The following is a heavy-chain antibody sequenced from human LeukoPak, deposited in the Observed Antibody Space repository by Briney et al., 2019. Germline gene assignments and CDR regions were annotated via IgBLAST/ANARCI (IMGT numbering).Heavy chain of an antibody. J-gene: IGHJ4*02. D-gene: IGHD3-16*01. Sequence: SSETLSLTCTVSGDSITSSDYYWGRIRQPPGKGLEWIGSIYYSGSTYYNPSLKSRVTISVDTSKNQFSLKLSSVTAADTAVYYCATFRFTYALSAYWGQGTLVTVSS. V-gene: IGHV4-39*01. CDR2: IYYSGST. CDR3: ATFRFTYALSAY. CDR1: GDSITSSDYY.